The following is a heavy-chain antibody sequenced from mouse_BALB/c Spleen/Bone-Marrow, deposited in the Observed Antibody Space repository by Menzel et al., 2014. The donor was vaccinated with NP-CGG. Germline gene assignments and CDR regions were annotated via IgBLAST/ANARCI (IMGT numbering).Heavy chain of an antibody. Sequence: EVQLQQSGAELVKPGASVKLSCTASGFNIKDTYMHWVKQRPEQGLEWIGRIDPANGNTKCDPKFQGKATITADTSSNTAYLQLSSLTSEDTAVYYCASYRYAWYFDVWGAGTTVTVSS. CDR2: IDPANGNT. D-gene: IGHD2-14*01. CDR3: ASYRYAWYFDV. CDR1: GFNIKDTY. J-gene: IGHJ1*01. V-gene: IGHV14-3*02.